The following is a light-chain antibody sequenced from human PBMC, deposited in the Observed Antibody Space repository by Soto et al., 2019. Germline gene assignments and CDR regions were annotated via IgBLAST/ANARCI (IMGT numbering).Light chain of an antibody. Sequence: QSVLTQPASVSGSPGQSITISCTGTSSDVGSYDLVSWYQHYPGKAPKLIIYEGTKRPSGVSTRFSGSKSGNTASLTISGLQAEDEADYFCCSYGGGSTLYVFGTATKLTVL. V-gene: IGLV2-23*01. CDR1: SSDVGSYDL. CDR2: EGT. CDR3: CSYGGGSTLYV. J-gene: IGLJ1*01.